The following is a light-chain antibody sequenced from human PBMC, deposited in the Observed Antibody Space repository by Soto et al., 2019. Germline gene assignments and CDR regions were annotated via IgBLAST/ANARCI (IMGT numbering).Light chain of an antibody. CDR3: CSYAGSSNV. J-gene: IGLJ1*01. V-gene: IGLV2-23*03. CDR1: SSDVGSYNL. CDR2: EGS. Sequence: QSVLTQHASVSGSPGQSITISCTGTSSDVGSYNLVSWYQQHPGKAPKLMIYEGSKRPSGVSNRFSGSKSGNTASLTISGLQAEDEADYYCCSYAGSSNVFGTGTKLTVL.